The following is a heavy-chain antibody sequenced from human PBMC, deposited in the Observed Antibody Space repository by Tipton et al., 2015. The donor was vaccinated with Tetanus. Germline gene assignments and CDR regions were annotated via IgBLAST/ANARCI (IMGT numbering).Heavy chain of an antibody. CDR2: IHPSGIT. V-gene: IGHV4-34*01. D-gene: IGHD5-24*01. CDR3: GRGTDAYKSGNY. J-gene: IGHJ4*01. Sequence: TLSLTCAVYGGSFSGYYWSWIRQPPGKGLEWIGEIHPSGITDYNPSLKSRVIISIDTSKNQFSLKLSSVTAADSALYFCGRGTDAYKSGNYWGQGTLVTVSS. CDR1: GGSFSGYY.